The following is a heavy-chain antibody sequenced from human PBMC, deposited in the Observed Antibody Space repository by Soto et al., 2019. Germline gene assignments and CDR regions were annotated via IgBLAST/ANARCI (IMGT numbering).Heavy chain of an antibody. V-gene: IGHV4-30-2*01. Sequence: QLQLQESGSGLVKPSQTLSLTCAVSGGSISSGGYSWSWIRQPPGKGLEWIGYIYHSGSTYYNPSLQSRVTISVDRSKNQFSLKLSSVTAADTAVYYCARVADIVVVPAAIGGYYFDYWGQGTLVTVSS. CDR3: ARVADIVVVPAAIGGYYFDY. D-gene: IGHD2-2*01. CDR1: GGSISSGGYS. CDR2: IYHSGST. J-gene: IGHJ4*02.